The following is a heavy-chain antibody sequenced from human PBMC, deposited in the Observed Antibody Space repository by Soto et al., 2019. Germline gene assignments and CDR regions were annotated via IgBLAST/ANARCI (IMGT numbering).Heavy chain of an antibody. V-gene: IGHV3-30*03. CDR2: ISYDGSNK. D-gene: IGHD1-26*01. J-gene: IGHJ6*02. CDR1: GFTFSSYG. CDR3: ALLGELPSYYYYYYGMDV. Sequence: GGSLRLSCAASGFTFSSYGMHWARQAPGKGLEWVAVISYDGSNKYYADSVKGRFTISRDNSKNTLYLQMNSLRAEDTAVYYCALLGELPSYYYYYYGMDVWRQGTTVPVSS.